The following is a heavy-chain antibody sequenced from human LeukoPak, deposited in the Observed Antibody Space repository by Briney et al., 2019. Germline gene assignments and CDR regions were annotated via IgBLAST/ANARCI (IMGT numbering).Heavy chain of an antibody. CDR1: GFTFSSYW. CDR2: ISSNGGST. J-gene: IGHJ4*02. V-gene: IGHV3-64*01. D-gene: IGHD5-18*01. Sequence: GSLRLSCAASGFTFSSYWMHWVRQAPGKGLEYVSAISSNGGSTYYANSVKGRFTISRDNSKNTLYLQMGSLRAEDMAVYYCARVMYRRDTAMVYAFDYWGQGTLVTVSS. CDR3: ARVMYRRDTAMVYAFDY.